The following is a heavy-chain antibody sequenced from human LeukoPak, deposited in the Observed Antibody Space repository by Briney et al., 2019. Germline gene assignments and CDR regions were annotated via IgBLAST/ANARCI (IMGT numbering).Heavy chain of an antibody. CDR2: IYYSGST. V-gene: IGHV4-59*01. J-gene: IGHJ6*03. D-gene: IGHD6-6*01. CDR3: ARGRKLDTYYYYYYMDV. CDR1: GGSISSYY. Sequence: SETLSLTCTVSGGSISSYYWSWIRQPPGKGLEWIGYIYYSGSTNYNPSLKSRVTMSVDTSKNQFSLKLSSVTAADTAVYYCARGRKLDTYYYYYYMDVWGKGTTVTVSS.